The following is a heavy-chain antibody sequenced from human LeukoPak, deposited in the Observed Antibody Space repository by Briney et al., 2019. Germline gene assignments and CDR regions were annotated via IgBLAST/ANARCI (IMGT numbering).Heavy chain of an antibody. CDR3: ARHPSQDTYGMDV. CDR1: GGSFSGYY. V-gene: IGHV4-34*01. D-gene: IGHD2-15*01. Sequence: PSETLSLTCAVYGGSFSGYYWSWIRQPPGKGLEWIGEINHSGSTNYNPSLKSRVTISVDTSKNQFSLKLSSVTAADTAVYYCARHPSQDTYGMDVWGQGTTVTVSS. J-gene: IGHJ6*02. CDR2: INHSGST.